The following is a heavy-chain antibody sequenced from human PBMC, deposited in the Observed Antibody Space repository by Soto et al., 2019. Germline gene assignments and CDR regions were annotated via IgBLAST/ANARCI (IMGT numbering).Heavy chain of an antibody. D-gene: IGHD1-26*01. J-gene: IGHJ4*02. Sequence: GGSLRLSCEASGFRFNSYSMNWVRHAPQKGLEWVSLIDARSNYIYYADSVKGRFTISRDNARNSLYLQMDSLRVEDTAVYYCVRENEMAGATSAFEYWGQGIPVTVSS. V-gene: IGHV3-21*06. CDR3: VRENEMAGATSAFEY. CDR1: GFRFNSYS. CDR2: IDARSNYI.